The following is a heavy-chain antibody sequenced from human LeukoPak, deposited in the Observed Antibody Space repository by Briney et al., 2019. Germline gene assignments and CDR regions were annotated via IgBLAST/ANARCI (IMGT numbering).Heavy chain of an antibody. D-gene: IGHD6-13*01. J-gene: IGHJ6*02. V-gene: IGHV1-2*04. CDR1: GYTFTGYY. CDR3: ARPSSWYVNGMDV. CDR2: INPNSGGT. Sequence: GSVKVSCKASGYTFTGYYMHWVRQAPGQGLEWMGWINPNSGGTNYAQKFQGWVTMTRDTSISTAYMELSRLRSEDTAVYYCARPSSWYVNGMDVWGQGTTVTVSS.